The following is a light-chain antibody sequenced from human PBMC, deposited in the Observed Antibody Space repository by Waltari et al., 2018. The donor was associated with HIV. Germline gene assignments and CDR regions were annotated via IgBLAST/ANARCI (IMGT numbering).Light chain of an antibody. CDR3: QQSYNTPYT. Sequence: DIQMTQSPSSLSASVGDRVTITCRASQSVSTYLNWYQQKPGKSPKLLIWGASSLQSGVPSRFSGSGSGTVFTLTISSLQPEDFATFYCQQSYNTPYTFGQGTKLEIK. CDR2: GAS. CDR1: QSVSTY. J-gene: IGKJ2*01. V-gene: IGKV1-39*01.